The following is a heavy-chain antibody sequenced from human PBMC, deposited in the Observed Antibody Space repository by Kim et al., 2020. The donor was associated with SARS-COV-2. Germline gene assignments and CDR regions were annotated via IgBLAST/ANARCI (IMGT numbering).Heavy chain of an antibody. D-gene: IGHD3-22*01. Sequence: GGSLRLSCAASGFSFSTYEMIWVRQAPGKGLEWVSYISSRGRRIYYADSFKGRFTVSRDNAKTSLYLQMTNLRAEDTAVYYCARLDDTRGYFFDYWGQGAPVTVSS. CDR3: ARLDDTRGYFFDY. CDR1: GFSFSTYE. CDR2: ISSRGRRI. J-gene: IGHJ4*02. V-gene: IGHV3-48*03.